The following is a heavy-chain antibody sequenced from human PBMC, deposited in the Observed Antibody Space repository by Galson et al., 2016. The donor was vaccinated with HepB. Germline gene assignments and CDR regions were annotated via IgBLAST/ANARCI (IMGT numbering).Heavy chain of an antibody. Sequence: SLRLSCAASGFTFSAYAMHWVRQAPGKGLEWVSHISNSPKTQHYIDSVKDRFTISRDNSKNTVYLQMNSLRAEDTAVYYCAREVGYSYVVTINWFDPWGQGTLVTVSS. CDR3: AREVGYSYVVTINWFDP. J-gene: IGHJ5*02. CDR1: GFTFSAYA. D-gene: IGHD5-18*01. V-gene: IGHV3-48*01. CDR2: ISNSPKTQ.